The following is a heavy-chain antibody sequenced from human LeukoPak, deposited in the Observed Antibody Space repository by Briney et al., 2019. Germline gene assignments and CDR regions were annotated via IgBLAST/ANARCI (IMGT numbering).Heavy chain of an antibody. V-gene: IGHV3-23*01. Sequence: PGGSLRLSCAASGFTFSSYGMSWARQAPGKGLEWVSAISGSGGSTYYADSVKGRFTISRDNAKNSLYLQMNSLRAEDTALYYCAKAAVAGEPEYFDYWGQGTLVTVSS. CDR3: AKAAVAGEPEYFDY. CDR2: ISGSGGST. J-gene: IGHJ4*02. CDR1: GFTFSSYG. D-gene: IGHD6-19*01.